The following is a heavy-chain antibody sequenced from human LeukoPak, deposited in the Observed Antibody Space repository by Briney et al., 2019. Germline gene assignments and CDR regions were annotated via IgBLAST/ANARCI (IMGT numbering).Heavy chain of an antibody. V-gene: IGHV3-53*01. J-gene: IGHJ6*02. D-gene: IGHD6-6*01. CDR3: ATSSSGRSYYYGMDV. CDR2: IYSGGST. CDR1: GFTVSSNY. Sequence: GGSLRLSCAASGFTVSSNYMSWVRQAPGKGLEWVSVIYSGGSTYYADSVEGRFTISRDNSKNTLYLQMNSLRAEDTAVYYCATSSSGRSYYYGMDVWGQGTTVTVSS.